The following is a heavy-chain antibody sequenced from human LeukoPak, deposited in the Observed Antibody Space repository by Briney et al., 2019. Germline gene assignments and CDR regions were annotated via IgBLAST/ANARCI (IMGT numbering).Heavy chain of an antibody. CDR1: GFTFSRYS. Sequence: GGSLRLSYAASGFTFSRYSLNWVRQAPGKGLEWVSSIGRSGSDIYYADSVQGRFTMSRDNAKNSLYLQMNSLRAEDTAVYFCVRGVISGDDYWGQGTLVTVSS. J-gene: IGHJ4*02. CDR3: VRGVISGDDY. D-gene: IGHD3-10*01. CDR2: IGRSGSDI. V-gene: IGHV3-21*01.